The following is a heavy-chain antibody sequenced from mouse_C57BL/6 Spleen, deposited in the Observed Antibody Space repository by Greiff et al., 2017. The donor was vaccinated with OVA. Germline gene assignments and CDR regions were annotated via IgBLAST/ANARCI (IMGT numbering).Heavy chain of an antibody. CDR2: IYPGNSDT. D-gene: IGHD1-1*01. CDR3: TKDYGSSYGANWYFDV. Sequence: EVKLVESGTVLARPGASVKMSCKTSGYTFTSYWMHWVKQRPGQGLEWIGAIYPGNSDTSYNQKFKGKAKLTAVTSASTAYMELSSLTNEDSAVYYCTKDYGSSYGANWYFDVWGTGTTVTVSS. J-gene: IGHJ1*03. V-gene: IGHV1-5*01. CDR1: GYTFTSYW.